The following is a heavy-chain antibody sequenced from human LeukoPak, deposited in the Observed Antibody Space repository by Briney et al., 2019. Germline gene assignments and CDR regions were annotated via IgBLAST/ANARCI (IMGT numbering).Heavy chain of an antibody. V-gene: IGHV5-51*01. CDR3: ARLVGKIQTATPRYFDY. J-gene: IGHJ4*02. D-gene: IGHD2-15*01. CDR1: GYSFTNYW. CDR2: VWPDDSDT. Sequence: GESLKISCKASGYSFTNYWVGWVRQMPGKGLEWMGIVWPDDSDTRYSSSFRGQVTISADKSTSTTFLQWSSLKASDTAIYYCARLVGKIQTATPRYFDYWGQGTLVTVSS.